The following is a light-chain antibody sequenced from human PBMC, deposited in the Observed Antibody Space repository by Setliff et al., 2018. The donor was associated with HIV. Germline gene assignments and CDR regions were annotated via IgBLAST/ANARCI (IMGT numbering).Light chain of an antibody. CDR3: SSYAITNTLP. CDR1: SSDVGVYNY. V-gene: IGLV2-14*01. Sequence: QSALTQPRSVSGSPGQSVTISCTGTSSDVGVYNYVPWYQQHPGKAPKLIIYEVKNRPSGVSNRFSGSKSGNTASLTISGLQAEDEADYYCSSYAITNTLPFGTGTKVTVL. CDR2: EVK. J-gene: IGLJ1*01.